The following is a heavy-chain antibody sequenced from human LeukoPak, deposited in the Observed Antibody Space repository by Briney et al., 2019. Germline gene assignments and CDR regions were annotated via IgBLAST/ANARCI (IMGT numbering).Heavy chain of an antibody. CDR3: ARGGTSALEWFGP. D-gene: IGHD3-3*01. J-gene: IGHJ5*02. CDR1: GGSFSGYY. CDR2: IYNSGST. V-gene: IGHV4-59*01. Sequence: PSETLSLTCAVYGGSFSGYYWSWIRQPPGKGLEWIGYIYNSGSTKYNPSLKSRVTISIDTSMNQFSLKVNSVTAADTAVYYCARGGTSALEWFGPWGQGTLVTVSS.